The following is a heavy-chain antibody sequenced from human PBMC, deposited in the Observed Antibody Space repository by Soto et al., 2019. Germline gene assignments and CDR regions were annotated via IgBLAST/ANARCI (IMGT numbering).Heavy chain of an antibody. D-gene: IGHD1-7*01. Sequence: EVQLVESGGGLVQPGGSLRLSCAASGFTFSTYWMHWVRQPPGKGLVWVSRINNDGSNTAYADSVKGRFTISRDNAQSTLYLQMNSLRAEDKDVYYCARDPLIGTTDYGLDVWGHGTTVSVSS. J-gene: IGHJ6*02. V-gene: IGHV3-74*01. CDR1: GFTFSTYW. CDR3: ARDPLIGTTDYGLDV. CDR2: INNDGSNT.